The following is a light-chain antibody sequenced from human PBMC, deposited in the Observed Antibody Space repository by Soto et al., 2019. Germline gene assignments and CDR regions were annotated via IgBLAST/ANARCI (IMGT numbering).Light chain of an antibody. Sequence: EIVMTQSPATLSVSPGGRATLSCRASQGVSNTLAWYQQKPGQAPRLLIYRASIRATAIPARFSGGGSGTEFTLTISSLQSEDFAVYYCQNHNNAPWTFGQGTKVEIQ. J-gene: IGKJ1*01. V-gene: IGKV3-15*01. CDR2: RAS. CDR3: QNHNNAPWT. CDR1: QGVSNT.